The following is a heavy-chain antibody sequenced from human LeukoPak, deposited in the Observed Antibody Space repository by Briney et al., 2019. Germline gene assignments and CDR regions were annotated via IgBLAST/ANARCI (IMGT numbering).Heavy chain of an antibody. Sequence: HTGRSLRLSCAASGFTFSSYAMDWVRQAPGKGLEWVAVISYDGSNKYYADSVKGRFTISRDNSKNTLYLQMNSLRAEDTAVYYCARDDRMGELSFHLYTDYWGQGTLVTVSS. J-gene: IGHJ4*02. D-gene: IGHD3-16*02. V-gene: IGHV3-30-3*01. CDR3: ARDDRMGELSFHLYTDY. CDR2: ISYDGSNK. CDR1: GFTFSSYA.